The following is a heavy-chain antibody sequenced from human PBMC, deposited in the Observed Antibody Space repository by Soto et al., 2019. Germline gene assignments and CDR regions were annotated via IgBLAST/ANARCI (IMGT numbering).Heavy chain of an antibody. CDR1: GGSFSGYY. V-gene: IGHV4-34*01. CDR3: ARVSLVAVAAIFYAEQKYYIDY. D-gene: IGHD2-15*01. J-gene: IGHJ4*01. Sequence: SETLSLTCAVYGGSFSGYYWSWIRQPPGKGLEWIGEINHSGSTNYNPSLKSRVTISVDTSKNQFSLKLSSVTAADTAVYYCARVSLVAVAAIFYAEQKYYIDYWGQGTLVTVSS. CDR2: INHSGST.